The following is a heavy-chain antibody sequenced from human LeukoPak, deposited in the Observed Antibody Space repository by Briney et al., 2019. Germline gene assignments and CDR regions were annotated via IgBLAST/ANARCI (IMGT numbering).Heavy chain of an antibody. CDR1: GYSFTIYW. D-gene: IGHD6-6*01. CDR3: ARMRQLWDWFDP. Sequence: RGESLKISCQGSGYSFTIYWIGWVRQMPGKGLEWMGIIYPGDSDTRYSPSFQGQVTISADKSISTAYLQWSSLKASDTAMYYGARMRQLWDWFDPWGQGTLVTVSS. CDR2: IYPGDSDT. J-gene: IGHJ5*02. V-gene: IGHV5-51*01.